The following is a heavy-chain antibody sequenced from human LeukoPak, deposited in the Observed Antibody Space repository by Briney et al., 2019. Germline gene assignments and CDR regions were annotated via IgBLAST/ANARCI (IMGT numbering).Heavy chain of an antibody. CDR3: ATGDYGDYAFDY. CDR2: FDPEDGET. Sequence: GASVKVSCKVSGYTLTELSMHWVRQAPGKALEWMGGFDPEDGETIYARKFQGRVTMTEDTSTDTAYMELSSLRSEDTAVYYCATGDYGDYAFDYWGQGTLVTVSS. V-gene: IGHV1-24*01. J-gene: IGHJ4*02. CDR1: GYTLTELS. D-gene: IGHD4-17*01.